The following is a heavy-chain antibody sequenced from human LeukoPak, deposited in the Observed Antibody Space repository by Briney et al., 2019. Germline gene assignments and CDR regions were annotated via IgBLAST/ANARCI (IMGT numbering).Heavy chain of an antibody. CDR2: IGTAGDT. V-gene: IGHV3-13*01. CDR1: GFTFSSYD. Sequence: GGSLRLSCAASGFTFSSYDMHWVRQAPGKGLEWVSAIGTAGDTYYPGSVKGRFTISRENAKNSLYLQMNNLRAGDTAVYYCARGSKGDYGCMDVWGQGTTVTVSS. D-gene: IGHD4-17*01. J-gene: IGHJ6*02. CDR3: ARGSKGDYGCMDV.